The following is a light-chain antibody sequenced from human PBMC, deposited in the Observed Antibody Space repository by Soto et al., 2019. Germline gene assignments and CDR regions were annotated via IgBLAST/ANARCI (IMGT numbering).Light chain of an antibody. Sequence: QSVLTQPPSVSGAPEQRVIISCTGSSSNIGAGYDVHWYQQLPGTAPRLLIYDNNNRPSGVPARFSVSKSDTSASLAITGLQPEDEADYYCQSYDSSLSGSYVFGTGTKLTVL. CDR3: QSYDSSLSGSYV. J-gene: IGLJ1*01. CDR2: DNN. V-gene: IGLV1-40*01. CDR1: SSNIGAGYD.